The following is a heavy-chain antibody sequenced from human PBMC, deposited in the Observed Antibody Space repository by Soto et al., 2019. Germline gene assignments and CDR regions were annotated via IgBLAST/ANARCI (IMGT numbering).Heavy chain of an antibody. CDR2: IYSGGST. D-gene: IGHD6-13*01. Sequence: EVQLVESGGGLVQPGGSLRLSCAASGFTVSSNYMSWVRQAPGKGLECVSVIYSGGSTYYADSVKGRFTISRDNSKNTLYLQMNSLRAEDTAVYYCARWGWSSSSPLDYWGQGTLVTVSS. CDR1: GFTVSSNY. J-gene: IGHJ4*02. V-gene: IGHV3-66*01. CDR3: ARWGWSSSSPLDY.